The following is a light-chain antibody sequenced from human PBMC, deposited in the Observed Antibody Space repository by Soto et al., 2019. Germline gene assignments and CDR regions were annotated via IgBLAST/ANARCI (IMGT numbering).Light chain of an antibody. V-gene: IGKV1-27*01. CDR1: QGISNY. CDR2: AAS. Sequence: DIQMTQSPSSLSASVGDRVTITCRASQGISNYLAWYQQKPGKVPKLLIYAASTLQSGVPSRYSGSGSGTDFTLTITSLQPEDVATYYCQKYNSARWTFGQGTKVEIK. CDR3: QKYNSARWT. J-gene: IGKJ1*01.